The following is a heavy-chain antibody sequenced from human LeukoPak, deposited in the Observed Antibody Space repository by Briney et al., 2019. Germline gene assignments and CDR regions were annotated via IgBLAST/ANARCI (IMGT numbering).Heavy chain of an antibody. V-gene: IGHV4-34*01. CDR3: ARLDSSYYYDSSGYYYQPGY. CDR2: INHSGST. D-gene: IGHD3-22*01. J-gene: IGHJ4*02. CDR1: GGSFSGYY. Sequence: SETLSLTCAVYGGSFSGYYWSWIRQPPGKGLEWIGEINHSGSTNYNPSLKSRVTISVDTSKNQFSLKLSSVTAADTAVYYCARLDSSYYYDSSGYYYQPGYWGQGTLVTVSS.